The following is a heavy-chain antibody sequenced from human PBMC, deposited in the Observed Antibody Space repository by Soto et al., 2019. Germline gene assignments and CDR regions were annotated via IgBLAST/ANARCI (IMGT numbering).Heavy chain of an antibody. CDR2: IYSGGST. Sequence: EVQLVESGGGLVQPGGSLRLSCAASGFTVSSNYMSWVRQAPGKGLEWVSVIYSGGSTYYADSVKGRCTISRDNSKNTLYLQMNSLRAEDTAVYYCARDRIAVAGNPEYFQHWGQGTLVTVSS. CDR1: GFTVSSNY. D-gene: IGHD6-19*01. J-gene: IGHJ1*01. V-gene: IGHV3-66*01. CDR3: ARDRIAVAGNPEYFQH.